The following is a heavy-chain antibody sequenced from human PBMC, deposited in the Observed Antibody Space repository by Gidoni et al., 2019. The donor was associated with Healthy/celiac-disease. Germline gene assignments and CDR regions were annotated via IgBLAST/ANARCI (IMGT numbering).Heavy chain of an antibody. Sequence: QVQLVESGGGVVQPGRSLRLSCAASGFTFSSYCMHWVRQAPGKGLEWVAVISYDGSNKYYADSVKGRFTISRDNSKNTLYLQMNSLRAEDTAVYYCAKDSAARSTQQYYYGMDVWGQGTTVTVSS. D-gene: IGHD6-6*01. CDR2: ISYDGSNK. J-gene: IGHJ6*02. CDR3: AKDSAARSTQQYYYGMDV. V-gene: IGHV3-30*18. CDR1: GFTFSSYC.